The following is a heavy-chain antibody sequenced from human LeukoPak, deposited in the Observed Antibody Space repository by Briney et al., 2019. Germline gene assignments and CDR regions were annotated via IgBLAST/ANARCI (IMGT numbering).Heavy chain of an antibody. V-gene: IGHV3-23*01. CDR3: AKVSYDFWSGYYIGYYYYGMDV. J-gene: IGHJ6*02. D-gene: IGHD3/OR15-3a*01. CDR2: ISGSGGST. CDR1: GVTFSSYA. Sequence: PGGSLRLSCAASGVTFSSYAMSWVRQAPGKGLEWVSAISGSGGSTYYADSVKGRFTISRDNAKNTLYLQMNSLRAEDTAVYYCAKVSYDFWSGYYIGYYYYGMDVWGQGTTVTVSS.